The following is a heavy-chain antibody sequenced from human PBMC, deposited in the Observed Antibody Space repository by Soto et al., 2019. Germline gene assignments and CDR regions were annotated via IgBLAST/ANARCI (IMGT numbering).Heavy chain of an antibody. CDR3: ARHRWVGAAPGAVDI. Sequence: QVQLQESGPGLVKPSETLSLTCTVSGGSISSYYWSWIRQPPGKGLEWIGYIYYSGSTNYNPSLKSRVTISVDTSKNQFSLKLSSVTAADTAVYYCARHRWVGAAPGAVDIWGQGTRVTVSS. J-gene: IGHJ3*02. CDR1: GGSISSYY. V-gene: IGHV4-59*08. D-gene: IGHD3-16*01. CDR2: IYYSGST.